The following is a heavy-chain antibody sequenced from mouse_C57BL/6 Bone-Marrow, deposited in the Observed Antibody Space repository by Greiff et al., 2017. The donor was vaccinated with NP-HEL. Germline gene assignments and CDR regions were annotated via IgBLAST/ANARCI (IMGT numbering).Heavy chain of an antibody. CDR1: GYTFTSYW. CDR2: IDPSDSYT. J-gene: IGHJ1*03. Sequence: QVQLQQPGAELVRPGTSVKLSCKASGYTFTSYWMHWVKQRPGQGLEWIGVIDPSDSYTNYNQKFKGKATLTVDTSSSTAYMQLSSLTSEDSAVYYCAGDGYHLYFDVWGTGTTVTVSS. CDR3: AGDGYHLYFDV. D-gene: IGHD2-3*01. V-gene: IGHV1-59*01.